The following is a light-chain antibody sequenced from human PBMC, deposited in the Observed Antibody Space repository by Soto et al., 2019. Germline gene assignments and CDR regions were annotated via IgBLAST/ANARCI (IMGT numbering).Light chain of an antibody. J-gene: IGKJ3*01. CDR2: AAS. Sequence: DIQMTQSPSSLSASVGDRVTITCRASQVIANYLAWFQQRPGEVPKLLIYAASTLQSGVPSRFSGSGSGTEFTLTISSLQPEDVATYYCQKYNSAPQTFGPGTKVDIK. CDR1: QVIANY. CDR3: QKYNSAPQT. V-gene: IGKV1-27*01.